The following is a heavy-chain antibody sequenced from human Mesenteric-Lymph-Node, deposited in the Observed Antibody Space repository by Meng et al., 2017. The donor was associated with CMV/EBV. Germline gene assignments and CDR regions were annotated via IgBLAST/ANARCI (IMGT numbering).Heavy chain of an antibody. J-gene: IGHJ4*02. CDR3: ARDRDTDWYSPFDY. CDR1: GYTFIDYY. D-gene: IGHD3-9*01. Sequence: QVQLVQSGAEWKKPGASVRVSCKASGYTFIDYYINWVRQAPGQGLEWMGRINPKTGGRSYAQNFQGRVTMTRDTSINTAYMEVNRLNSDDTAMYYCARDRDTDWYSPFDYWGPGTLVTVSS. CDR2: INPKTGGR. V-gene: IGHV1-2*06.